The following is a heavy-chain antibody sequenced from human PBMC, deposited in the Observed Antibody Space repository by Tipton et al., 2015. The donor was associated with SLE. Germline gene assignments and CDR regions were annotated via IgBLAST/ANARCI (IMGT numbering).Heavy chain of an antibody. V-gene: IGHV3-30*02. CDR1: GFTFRSYG. CDR2: IRFDGSND. Sequence: GSLRLSCAASGFTFRSYGMHWVRQAPGKGLEWVSFIRFDGSNDYYIDSVKGRFTISRDNSRNTLYLQMNSLRAEDTAVYYCAKRGLPFTNSWYYFDDWGQGTLVSVSS. J-gene: IGHJ4*02. CDR3: AKRGLPFTNSWYYFDD. D-gene: IGHD4-17*01.